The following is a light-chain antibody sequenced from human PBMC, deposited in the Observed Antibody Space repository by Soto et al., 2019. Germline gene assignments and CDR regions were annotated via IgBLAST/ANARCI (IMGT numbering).Light chain of an antibody. CDR2: EGS. CDR1: SEVWSSNP. J-gene: IGLJ1*01. Sequence: LTQPGSETGYIGEGNNIFSTRKQSEVWSSNPVSWYQQHPGKAPKLIIYEGSRRPSGVSGRFSGSMSGNTASLTISGLQAEDEADYYCCSFARSSTSYVFGTGTKVTV. CDR3: CSFARSSTSYV. V-gene: IGLV2-23*01.